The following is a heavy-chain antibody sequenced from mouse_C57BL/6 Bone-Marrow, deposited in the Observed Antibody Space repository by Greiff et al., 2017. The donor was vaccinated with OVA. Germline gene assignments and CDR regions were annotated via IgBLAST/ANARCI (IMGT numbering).Heavy chain of an antibody. CDR2: INPSSGYT. CDR1: GYTFTSYW. J-gene: IGHJ3*01. D-gene: IGHD2-4*01. Sequence: VQLQQSGAELAKPGASVKLSCKASGYTFTSYWMHWVKQRPGQGLEWIGYINPSSGYTKYNQKFKDKATLTADKSSSTAYMQLGSLTYEDSAVYYCARGRYDYDGAGWFADWGQGTLVTVSA. CDR3: ARGRYDYDGAGWFAD. V-gene: IGHV1-7*01.